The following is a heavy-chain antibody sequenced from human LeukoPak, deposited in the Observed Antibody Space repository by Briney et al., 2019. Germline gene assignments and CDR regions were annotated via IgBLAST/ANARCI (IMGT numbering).Heavy chain of an antibody. D-gene: IGHD3-22*01. CDR1: GYTFTSYY. J-gene: IGHJ4*02. CDR2: INPSGGST. CDR3: ARGALAYYYDGSGYWSLDY. V-gene: IGHV1-46*01. Sequence: ASVKVSCKASGYTFTSYYMHWVRQAPGQGLEWMGIINPSGGSTSYAQKFQGRVTMTRDMSTSTVYMELSSLRSEDTAVYYCARGALAYYYDGSGYWSLDYWGQGTLVTVSS.